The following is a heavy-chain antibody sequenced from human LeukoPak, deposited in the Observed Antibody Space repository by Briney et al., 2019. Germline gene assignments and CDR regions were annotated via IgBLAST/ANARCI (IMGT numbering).Heavy chain of an antibody. CDR2: IYSGGST. D-gene: IGHD6-19*01. CDR1: GFTDY. Sequence: GGSLRLSCAASGFTDYMTWVRQARGKGLEWVSVIYSGGSTYYAASVKGRFSVSRDNSKNTVYLQMNSLRAEDTAVYYCAGVSFSSGWYRDYWGQGTLVTVSS. J-gene: IGHJ4*02. V-gene: IGHV3-53*01. CDR3: AGVSFSSGWYRDY.